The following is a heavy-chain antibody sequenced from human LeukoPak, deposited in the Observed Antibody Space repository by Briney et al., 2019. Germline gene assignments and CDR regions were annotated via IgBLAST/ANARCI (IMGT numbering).Heavy chain of an antibody. CDR3: ARSSPEGATFYFDY. J-gene: IGHJ4*02. D-gene: IGHD1-26*01. V-gene: IGHV4-61*02. CDR1: GGSISSGSYY. CDR2: IYTSGST. Sequence: SETLSLTCTVSGGSISSGSYYWSWIRQPAGKGLEWIGRIYTSGSTNYNPSLKSRVTISVDTSKNQFSLKLSSVTAADMAVYYCARSSPEGATFYFDYWGQGTLVTVSS.